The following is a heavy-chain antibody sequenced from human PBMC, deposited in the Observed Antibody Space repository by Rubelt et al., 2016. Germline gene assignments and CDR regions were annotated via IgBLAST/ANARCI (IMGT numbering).Heavy chain of an antibody. V-gene: IGHV3-53*04. CDR3: GSGSYSPYAMDV. D-gene: IGHD3-10*01. Sequence: EVQLVESGGGLVKSGGSLKLSCAASGFTVSSNYMSWVRQAPGKGLEWVSVIYSGGSTYYADSVKGRFTISRHNSKNSMYLKMNSLRAEDTAVYYCGSGSYSPYAMDVWGQGTTVTVSS. CDR2: IYSGGST. J-gene: IGHJ6*02. CDR1: GFTVSSNY.